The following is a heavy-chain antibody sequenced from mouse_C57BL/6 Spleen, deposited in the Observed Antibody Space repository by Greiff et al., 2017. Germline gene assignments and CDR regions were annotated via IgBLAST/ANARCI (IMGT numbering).Heavy chain of an antibody. Sequence: VQLKQSGPVLVKPGASVKMSCKASGYTFTDYYMNWVKQSHGKSLEWIGVINPYNGGTSYNQKFKGKATLPVDTSSSTAYMELNSLTSEDSAVYYCARGTTVVGYAMDYWGQGTSVTVAS. CDR3: ARGTTVVGYAMDY. V-gene: IGHV1-19*01. CDR1: GYTFTDYY. D-gene: IGHD1-1*01. J-gene: IGHJ4*01. CDR2: INPYNGGT.